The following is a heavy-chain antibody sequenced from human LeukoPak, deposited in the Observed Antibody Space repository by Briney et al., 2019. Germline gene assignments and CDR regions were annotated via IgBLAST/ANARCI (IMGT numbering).Heavy chain of an antibody. J-gene: IGHJ4*02. CDR1: GYSFTGYY. D-gene: IGHD2-21*01. Sequence: GASVEVSCKASGYSFTGYYMHWVRQAPGQGLEWMGWINPNIGDTNYAQKFQGRVTMTRDTSISTAYMELTRLRSDDTAVYYCAALRPHYSLWYFDYWGQGTLVTVSS. CDR3: AALRPHYSLWYFDY. CDR2: INPNIGDT. V-gene: IGHV1-2*02.